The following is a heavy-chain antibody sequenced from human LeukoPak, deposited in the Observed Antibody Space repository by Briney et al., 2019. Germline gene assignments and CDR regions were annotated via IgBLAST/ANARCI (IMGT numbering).Heavy chain of an antibody. D-gene: IGHD3-3*01. V-gene: IGHV4-4*02. CDR1: GGSISSTNW. CDR3: AREGGFYRPLDY. CDR2: VHLDGRT. J-gene: IGHJ4*02. Sequence: PSGTLSLICGVSGGSISSTNWWTWVRQPPGKGLEWIGEVHLDGRTNYNPSLESRLTMSVDFAETHISLKLTSVTAADTAAYYCAREGGFYRPLDYSGQGTLVTVSS.